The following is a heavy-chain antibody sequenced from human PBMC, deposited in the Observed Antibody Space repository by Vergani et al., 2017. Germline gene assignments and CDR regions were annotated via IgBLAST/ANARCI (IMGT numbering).Heavy chain of an antibody. V-gene: IGHV3-53*01. D-gene: IGHD5-12*01. CDR2: IYSGGST. CDR1: GFTVSSNY. J-gene: IGHJ4*02. Sequence: EVQLVESGGGLIQPGGSLRLPCAASGFTVSSNYMSGVRLSPGKGLEWVSVIYSGGSTYYADSVKGRVTISRDNSKNTMYLQMNGLRAEDTAVYYCARVNKLAKYFDYWGQGTLVTVSS. CDR3: ARVNKLAKYFDY.